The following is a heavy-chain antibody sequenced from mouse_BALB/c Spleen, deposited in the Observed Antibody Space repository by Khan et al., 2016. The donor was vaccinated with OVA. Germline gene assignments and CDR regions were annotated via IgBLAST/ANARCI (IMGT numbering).Heavy chain of an antibody. CDR2: ISTGGHYT. Sequence: EVELVESGGGLVKPGGSLKLSCSASGFTFSNYAMPWVRQTPEKRLECVASISTGGHYTFYPDSVKGRSTISRDNAKNTLYLQMSSLRSEDTAMYYCARSLVDYYAMDYWGQGTSVTVSS. CDR3: ARSLVDYYAMDY. J-gene: IGHJ4*01. CDR1: GFTFSNYA. D-gene: IGHD2-2*01. V-gene: IGHV5-9-3*01.